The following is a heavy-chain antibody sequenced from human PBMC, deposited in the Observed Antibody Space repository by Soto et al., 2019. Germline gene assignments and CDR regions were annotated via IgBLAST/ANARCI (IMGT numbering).Heavy chain of an antibody. CDR1: GFTFSSYG. CDR2: IWYDGSNK. V-gene: IGHV3-33*08. CDR3: ARASSIAARGWAFDI. D-gene: IGHD6-6*01. Sequence: GGSLRLSCAASGFTFSSYGMHWVRQAPGKGLEWVAVIWYDGSNKYYADSVKGRFTISRDNSKNTLYLQMNSLRAEDTAVYYCARASSIAARGWAFDIWGQGTMVTISS. J-gene: IGHJ3*02.